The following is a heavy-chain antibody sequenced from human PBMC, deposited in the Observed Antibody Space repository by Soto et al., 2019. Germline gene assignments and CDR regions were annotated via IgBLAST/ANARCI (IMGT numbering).Heavy chain of an antibody. CDR3: ARRVCSSTSCPIDY. D-gene: IGHD2-2*01. V-gene: IGHV4-59*01. J-gene: IGHJ4*02. Sequence: SETLSLTCTVSGGSISSYYCSWIRQPPGKGLEWIGYIYYSGSTNYNPSLKSRVTISVDTSKNQFSLKLSSVTAADTAVYYCARRVCSSTSCPIDYWGQGTLVTVSS. CDR2: IYYSGST. CDR1: GGSISSYY.